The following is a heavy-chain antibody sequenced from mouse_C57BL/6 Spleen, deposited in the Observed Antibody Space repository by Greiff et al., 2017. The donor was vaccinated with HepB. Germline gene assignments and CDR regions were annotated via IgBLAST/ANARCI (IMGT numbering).Heavy chain of an antibody. Sequence: VQLQQPGAELVKPGASVKLSCKASGYTFTSYWMHWVKQRPGQGLEWIGMIHPNSGSTNYNEKFKSKATLTVDKSSSTAYMQLSSLTSEDSAVYYCARDTTVVARGYFDYWGQGTTLTVSS. V-gene: IGHV1-64*01. J-gene: IGHJ2*01. D-gene: IGHD1-1*01. CDR2: IHPNSGST. CDR3: ARDTTVVARGYFDY. CDR1: GYTFTSYW.